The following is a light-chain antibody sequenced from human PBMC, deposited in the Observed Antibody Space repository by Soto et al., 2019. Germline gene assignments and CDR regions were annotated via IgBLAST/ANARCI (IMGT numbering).Light chain of an antibody. J-gene: IGKJ4*01. Sequence: DIVLTQSPATLSLSLGERATLSCRASQSVTSNLTWYHQRTAQALRLLMYDTSTSAAGISASLSGSGCGTDFTLPISRLEPEDFAVYYCQQYGSSPRLTFGGGTKVDIK. CDR2: DTS. CDR3: QQYGSSPRLT. V-gene: IGKV3-20*01. CDR1: QSVTSN.